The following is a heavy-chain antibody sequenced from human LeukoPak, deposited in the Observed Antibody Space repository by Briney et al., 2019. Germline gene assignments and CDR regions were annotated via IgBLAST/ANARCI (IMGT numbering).Heavy chain of an antibody. D-gene: IGHD1-26*01. CDR3: TRAARVGTSRPETHFDY. Sequence: PGGSLRLSCAASGFTFSDYNMNWVRQAPGKGLEWVSSISGSSSYISYADSVKGRFSVPRDNAKNSLYLQMNSLRADDAAVYSCTRAARVGTSRPETHFDYWGQGTLVTVSS. J-gene: IGHJ4*02. CDR2: ISGSSSYI. V-gene: IGHV3-21*01. CDR1: GFTFSDYN.